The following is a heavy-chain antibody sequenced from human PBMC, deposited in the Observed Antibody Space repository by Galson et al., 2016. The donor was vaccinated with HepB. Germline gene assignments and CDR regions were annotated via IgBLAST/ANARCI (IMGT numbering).Heavy chain of an antibody. D-gene: IGHD3-16*01. CDR1: GGSIRSDDYY. J-gene: IGHJ4*02. V-gene: IGHV4-30-4*01. CDR2: IFYTGAS. Sequence: TLSLTCTVSGGSIRSDDYYWSWVRQTPGKGLEWIAYIFYTGASYYNPSLQSRVSMSVDTSKSQFSLKLTSVTAADTAIYYCARVPKGLYAWDQGGPLDYWRQGTLVTVSS. CDR3: ARVPKGLYAWDQGGPLDY.